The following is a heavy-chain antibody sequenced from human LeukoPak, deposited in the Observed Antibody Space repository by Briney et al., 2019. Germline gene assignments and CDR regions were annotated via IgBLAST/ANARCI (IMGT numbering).Heavy chain of an antibody. J-gene: IGHJ4*02. CDR2: INHRGTT. CDR1: GDSFSGYY. CDR3: ARSWAGMYYPFYYFDY. Sequence: SETLSLTCAVYGDSFSGYYRSWIRQPPGKGLEWIAEINHRGTTHYNPSLKSRVNISADTSKNQFSLHLDSVTAADTAVYYCARSWAGMYYPFYYFDYWGQGTLVSVSS. D-gene: IGHD1-26*01. V-gene: IGHV4-34*01.